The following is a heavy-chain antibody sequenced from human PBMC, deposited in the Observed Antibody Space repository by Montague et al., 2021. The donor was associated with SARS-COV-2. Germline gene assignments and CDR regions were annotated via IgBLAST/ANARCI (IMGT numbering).Heavy chain of an antibody. D-gene: IGHD2-2*01. Sequence: SETLSLTCNVSGGSLSSSSYYWGWIRQPPGKGLEWIGSIYYSGSTYYNPSLKSRVTISVDTSKNQFSLKLISVTAADTAVYYCARHPIGYCSNSSGCVGWGQGTLVTVSS. J-gene: IGHJ4*02. CDR1: GGSLSSSSYY. V-gene: IGHV4-39*01. CDR2: IYYSGST. CDR3: ARHPIGYCSNSSGCVG.